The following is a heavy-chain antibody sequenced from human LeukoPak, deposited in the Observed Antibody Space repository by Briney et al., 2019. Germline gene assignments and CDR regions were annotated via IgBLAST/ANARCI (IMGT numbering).Heavy chain of an antibody. CDR3: ATSRTFDY. CDR1: GFTFSSYW. D-gene: IGHD2-2*01. J-gene: IGHJ4*02. Sequence: GGSLRLSCTASGFTFSSYWVNWVRQAPGKGLEWVANIKQDGSGKYYVDSVKGRFTISRDNTKNSLYLQMNNLRTDDTAVYYCATSRTFDYWGQGTLVTVSS. CDR2: IKQDGSGK. V-gene: IGHV3-7*03.